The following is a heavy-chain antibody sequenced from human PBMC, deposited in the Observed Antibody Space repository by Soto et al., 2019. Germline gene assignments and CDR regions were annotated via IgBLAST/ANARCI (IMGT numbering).Heavy chain of an antibody. CDR1: GFTFSSDW. D-gene: IGHD2-21*02. V-gene: IGHV3-74*01. Sequence: GALRLSCAASGFTFSSDWMHWFRQAPGKGLVWVSRIDSAGRTTTYADSVKGRFTISRDNAKNTLYLQMNGLRAEDTALYYCARWFTGGNFDYFDGWGQGTQVTVSS. J-gene: IGHJ4*02. CDR3: ARWFTGGNFDYFDG. CDR2: IDSAGRTT.